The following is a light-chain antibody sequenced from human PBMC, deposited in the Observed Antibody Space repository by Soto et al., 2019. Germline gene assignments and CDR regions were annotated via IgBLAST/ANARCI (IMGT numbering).Light chain of an antibody. CDR1: ALPKQY. V-gene: IGLV3-25*02. CDR2: KDS. CDR3: QSADSSGIYQV. Sequence: SYELTQPPSVSVFLGQTARITCSGEALPKQYAYWYQQKPGQAPVLVIYKDSERPSGIPERFSGSSSGTTVTLTISGVQAEDEADYYCQSADSSGIYQVFGTGTKVTVL. J-gene: IGLJ1*01.